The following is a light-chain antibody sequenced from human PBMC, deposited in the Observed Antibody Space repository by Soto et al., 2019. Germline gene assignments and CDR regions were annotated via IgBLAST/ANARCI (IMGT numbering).Light chain of an antibody. Sequence: QSVLTQPPSASGTPGQRVTISCSGSSSNIGSNYVYWYQQRPGTAPKLVIYRNNQRPSGVPDRFSGSKSGTSASLAISGLRSEDEADYYCAACYDNLRGPKWVLGGGIKLTV. CDR1: SSNIGSNY. J-gene: IGLJ3*02. V-gene: IGLV1-47*01. CDR2: RNN. CDR3: AACYDNLRGPKWV.